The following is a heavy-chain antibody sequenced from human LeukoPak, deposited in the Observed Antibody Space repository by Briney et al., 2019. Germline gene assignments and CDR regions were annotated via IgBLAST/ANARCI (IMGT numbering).Heavy chain of an antibody. CDR1: GGSISSGGYY. CDR2: IYYSGST. V-gene: IGHV4-31*03. D-gene: IGHD5-18*01. CDR3: ARHSYGHEYNWFDP. J-gene: IGHJ5*02. Sequence: SQTLSLTCTVSGGSISSGGYYWSWIRQHPGKGLEWIGYIYYSGSTYYNPSLKSRVTISVDTSKNQFSLKLSSVTAADTAVYYCARHSYGHEYNWFDPWGQGTLVTVSS.